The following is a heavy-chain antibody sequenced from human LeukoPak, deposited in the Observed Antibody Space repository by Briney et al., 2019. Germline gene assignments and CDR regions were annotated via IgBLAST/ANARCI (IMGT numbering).Heavy chain of an antibody. J-gene: IGHJ4*02. CDR3: ARAAGVPAARFDY. V-gene: IGHV3-48*01. Sequence: GGSLRLSRAASGFTFSAYWMHWVRQAPGKGLEWVSHISDSSETKYYADSVQGRFTISRDNAKNSLYLQMNSLRAEDTAVYYCARAAGVPAARFDYWGQGALVTVSS. CDR2: ISDSSETK. CDR1: GFTFSAYW. D-gene: IGHD2-2*01.